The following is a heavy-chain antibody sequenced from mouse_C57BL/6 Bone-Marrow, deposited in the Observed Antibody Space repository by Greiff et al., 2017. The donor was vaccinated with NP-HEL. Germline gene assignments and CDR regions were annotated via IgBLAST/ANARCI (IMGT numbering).Heavy chain of an antibody. CDR2: IDPANGNT. D-gene: IGHD1-1*01. CDR1: GFNIKNTY. CDR3: ARDYYGSSYLYYFDY. Sequence: VQLQQSVAELARPGASVKLSCTASGFNIKNTYMHWVKQRPEQGLEWIGRIDPANGNTKYAPKFQGKATITADTSSNTAYLQLSSLTSEDTAIYYCARDYYGSSYLYYFDYWGQGTTLTVSS. J-gene: IGHJ2*01. V-gene: IGHV14-3*01.